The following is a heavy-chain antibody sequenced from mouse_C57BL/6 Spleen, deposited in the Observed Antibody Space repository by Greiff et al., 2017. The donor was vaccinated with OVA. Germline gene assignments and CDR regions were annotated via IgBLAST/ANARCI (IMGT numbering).Heavy chain of an antibody. CDR3: ARETFITTVVATEYFDV. Sequence: VQLKESGPGLVKPSQSLSLTCSVTGYSITSGYYWNWIRQFPGNKLEWMGYISYDGSNNYNPSLKNRISITRDTSKNQFFLKLNSVTTEDTATYYCARETFITTVVATEYFDVWGTGTTVTVSS. V-gene: IGHV3-6*01. D-gene: IGHD1-1*01. J-gene: IGHJ1*03. CDR1: GYSITSGYY. CDR2: ISYDGSN.